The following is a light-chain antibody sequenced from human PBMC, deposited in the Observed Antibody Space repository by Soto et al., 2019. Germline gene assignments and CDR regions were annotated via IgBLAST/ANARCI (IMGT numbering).Light chain of an antibody. Sequence: DIEVTQSPSSLSASVGDRVTITCRASQGVGDRVGWYQQKPGNAPKRLIYATSNLESGVPSRFSGSRSGTEFTLTIRSLQPEDLATYYCLQHSSFPFACGPGTIVDLK. CDR1: QGVGDR. J-gene: IGKJ3*01. CDR3: LQHSSFPFA. V-gene: IGKV1-17*01. CDR2: ATS.